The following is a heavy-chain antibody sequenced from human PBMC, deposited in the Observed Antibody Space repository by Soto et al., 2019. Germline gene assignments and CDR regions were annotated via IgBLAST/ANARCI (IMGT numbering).Heavy chain of an antibody. J-gene: IGHJ5*02. CDR3: ARAQVLWFGELRRGWFDP. CDR2: ISAYNGNT. Sequence: ASVKVSCKASGYTFTSYGISWVRQAPGQGLEWMGWISAYNGNTNYAQKLQGRVTMTTDTSTSTAYMELRSLRSDDTAVYYCARAQVLWFGELRRGWFDPWGQGTLVTVSS. CDR1: GYTFTSYG. D-gene: IGHD3-10*01. V-gene: IGHV1-18*01.